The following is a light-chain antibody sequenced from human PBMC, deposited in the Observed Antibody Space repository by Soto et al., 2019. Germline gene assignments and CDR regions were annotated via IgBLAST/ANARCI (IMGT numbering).Light chain of an antibody. CDR1: QDISNY. CDR3: QQYDNIPRLST. J-gene: IGKJ1*01. Sequence: DIHMTQSPSSLSASVIDIVAIACQAIQDISNYLNWYQQKPGKAPKLLIYDASNLETGVPSRFSGSGSGTDFTFTISSLQPEDIATYYCQQYDNIPRLSTFGQGTKVDI. CDR2: DAS. V-gene: IGKV1-33*01.